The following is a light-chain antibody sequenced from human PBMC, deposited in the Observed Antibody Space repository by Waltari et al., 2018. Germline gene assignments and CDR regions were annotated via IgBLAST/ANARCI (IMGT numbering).Light chain of an antibody. Sequence: DIQMTQSPSSLSASVGDTVTITCQASQGIGNNLNWYQQKPGKAPKLLIYGASSLQSGIPSRFSGSGSGTDFTLTIHSLQPEDFATYYCQQGYSYPRTFGQGTKVEIK. V-gene: IGKV1-16*01. CDR1: QGIGNN. CDR3: QQGYSYPRT. CDR2: GAS. J-gene: IGKJ1*01.